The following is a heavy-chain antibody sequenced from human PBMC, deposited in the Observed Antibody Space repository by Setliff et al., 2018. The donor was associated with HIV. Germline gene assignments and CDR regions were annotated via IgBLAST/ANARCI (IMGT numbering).Heavy chain of an antibody. CDR3: ARGSGSGYDPRGAFNF. V-gene: IGHV3-11*01. J-gene: IGHJ3*01. CDR2: ISRSGDSI. D-gene: IGHD5-12*01. CDR1: GFTFSDYF. Sequence: LRLSCAASGFTFSDYFMSWIRQAPGKGLEWVSYISRSGDSIHYADSVKGRFTISRDNAKNSLYLQMNSLRAGDTAVYYCARGSGSGYDPRGAFNFWGLGTLVTVSS.